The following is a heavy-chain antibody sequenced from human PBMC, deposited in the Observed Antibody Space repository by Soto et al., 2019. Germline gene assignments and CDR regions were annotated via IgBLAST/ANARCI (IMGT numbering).Heavy chain of an antibody. CDR3: AGIAVAGPGWFDT. Sequence: ASVKVSCKXSGYTFTSYDINWVRQAPGQGLEWMGWMNPIIDNTGYAQKFQGRVTMTRNTSISTAYMELSSLRSEDTAVYYCAGIAVAGPGWFDTWGQGTLVTVSS. V-gene: IGHV1-8*01. CDR1: GYTFTSYD. J-gene: IGHJ5*02. CDR2: MNPIIDNT. D-gene: IGHD6-19*01.